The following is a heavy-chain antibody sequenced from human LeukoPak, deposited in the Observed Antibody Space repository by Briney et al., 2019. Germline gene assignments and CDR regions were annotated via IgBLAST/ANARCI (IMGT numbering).Heavy chain of an antibody. CDR3: AKVHYYGSGIFDY. J-gene: IGHJ4*02. Sequence: GGSLRPSCAASGFTFDDYAMHWVRQAPGKGLEWVSGISWNSGSIGYADSVKGRFTISRDNAKNSLYLQMNSLRAEDTALYYCAKVHYYGSGIFDYWGQGTLVTVSS. D-gene: IGHD3-10*01. CDR2: ISWNSGSI. CDR1: GFTFDDYA. V-gene: IGHV3-9*01.